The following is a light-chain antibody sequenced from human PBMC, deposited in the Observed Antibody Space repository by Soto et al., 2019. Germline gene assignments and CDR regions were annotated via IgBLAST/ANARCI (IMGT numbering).Light chain of an antibody. CDR2: KAS. J-gene: IGKJ1*01. CDR3: QQYNAYSRM. CDR1: ESISSG. Sequence: DIQMTQSPSTLSASVGDRVTITCRASESISSGLAWYQQKPGKAPNLLIYKASTLESGVPSRFSGSGSGTEFTLTISSLQPDDFATYYSQQYNAYSRMFGQGTKVEIK. V-gene: IGKV1-5*03.